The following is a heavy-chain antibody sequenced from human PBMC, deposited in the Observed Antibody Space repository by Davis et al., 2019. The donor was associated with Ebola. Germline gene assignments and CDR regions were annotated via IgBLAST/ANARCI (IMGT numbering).Heavy chain of an antibody. J-gene: IGHJ6*02. D-gene: IGHD3-10*01. CDR1: GGPFSGYY. CDR2: INYSGST. CDR3: ARGGGFGGYGMDV. Sequence: MPSETLSLTFAVHGGPFSGYYWTRIRQPPGKGLEWIGEINYSGSTNYNPSLKSRVTISVDTSKNQFSLKLSSVTAADTAVYYCARGGGFGGYGMDVWGQGTTVTVSS. V-gene: IGHV4-34*01.